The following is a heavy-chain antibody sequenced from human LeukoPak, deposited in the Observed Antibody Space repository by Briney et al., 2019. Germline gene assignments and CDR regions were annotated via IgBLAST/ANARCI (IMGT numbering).Heavy chain of an antibody. CDR1: GGSISSYY. CDR2: VYYTGST. Sequence: PSETLSLTCTVSGGSISSYYWSWIRQPPGKGLEWIGSVYYTGSTNYNPSLKSRLTILVDTSKNQFSLKLRSVTAADTAVYYCVRRIPAYYGMDVWGQGTTVTVSS. CDR3: VRRIPAYYGMDV. V-gene: IGHV4-59*08. J-gene: IGHJ6*02.